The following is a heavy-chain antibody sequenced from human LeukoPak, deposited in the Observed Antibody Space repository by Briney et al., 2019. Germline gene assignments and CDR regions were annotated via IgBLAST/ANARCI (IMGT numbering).Heavy chain of an antibody. V-gene: IGHV1-46*01. CDR1: GYTITTYY. J-gene: IGHJ4*02. CDR3: ARVLGYEGQWEPLDY. CDR2: INPSSGST. Sequence: WASVKVSCKASGYTITTYYMHWVRQAPGQGLECMGIINPSSGSTNYAQKFQGRVSMTRDTSTSTVYMELSSLRSEDTAVYYCARVLGYEGQWEPLDYWGQGTLVTVSS. D-gene: IGHD1-14*01.